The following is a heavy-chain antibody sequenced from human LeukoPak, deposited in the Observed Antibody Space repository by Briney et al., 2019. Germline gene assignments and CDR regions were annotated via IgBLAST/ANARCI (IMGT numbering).Heavy chain of an antibody. J-gene: IGHJ4*02. V-gene: IGHV3-48*04. CDR2: ISSSSRTI. Sequence: AGGSLRLSCAASGFSFSTYSMNWVRQAPGKGLEWVSYISSSSRTIYYADSVKGRFTISRDNAKNSLYLQMNSLRAEDTAVYYCARSQEYGDYGLMFSHWGQGTLVTVSS. CDR3: ARSQEYGDYGLMFSH. D-gene: IGHD4-17*01. CDR1: GFSFSTYS.